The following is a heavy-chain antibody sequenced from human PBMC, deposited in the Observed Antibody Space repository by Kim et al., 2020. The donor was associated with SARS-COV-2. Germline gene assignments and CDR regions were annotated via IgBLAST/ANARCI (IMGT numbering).Heavy chain of an antibody. Sequence: SVKVSCKASGFTFTSSAVQWVRQARGQRLEWIGWIVVGSGNTNYAQKFQERVTITRDMSTSTAYMELSSLRSEDTAVYYCAAASVHAGSQYYYYYGMDVWGQGTTVTVSS. CDR1: GFTFTSSA. V-gene: IGHV1-58*01. CDR3: AAASVHAGSQYYYYYGMDV. J-gene: IGHJ6*02. D-gene: IGHD3-10*01. CDR2: IVVGSGNT.